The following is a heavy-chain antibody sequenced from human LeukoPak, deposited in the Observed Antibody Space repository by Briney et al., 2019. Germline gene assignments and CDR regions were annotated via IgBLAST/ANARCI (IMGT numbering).Heavy chain of an antibody. CDR1: GFTFSSYG. Sequence: PGGTLRLSCAASGFTFSSYGMSWVRQAPGKGLEWVSAISGSGGSTYYADSVKGRFTISRDNSKNTLYLQMNSLRAEDTAVYYCAKDMSISSSWYFRLFDYWGQGTLVTVSS. J-gene: IGHJ4*02. CDR3: AKDMSISSSWYFRLFDY. D-gene: IGHD6-13*01. V-gene: IGHV3-23*01. CDR2: ISGSGGST.